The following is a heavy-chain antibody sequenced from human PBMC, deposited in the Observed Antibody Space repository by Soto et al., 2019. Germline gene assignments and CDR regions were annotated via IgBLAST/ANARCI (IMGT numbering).Heavy chain of an antibody. J-gene: IGHJ5*02. Sequence: SETLSLTYYISGSAISSGAYVGRWIRQPPGNGLEWIAYIYHSGSTYYNPSLKSRVTISVDRSKNQFSLKLSSVTAADTAVYYCARSVFPWGQGTLVTVSS. CDR3: ARSVFP. CDR2: IYHSGST. CDR1: GSAISSGAYV. V-gene: IGHV4-30-2*01.